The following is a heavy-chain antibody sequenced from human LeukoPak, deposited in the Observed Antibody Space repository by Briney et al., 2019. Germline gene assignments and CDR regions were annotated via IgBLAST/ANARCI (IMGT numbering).Heavy chain of an antibody. V-gene: IGHV3-11*01. CDR3: ARGSSDYQY. CDR2: ISSRGGTR. D-gene: IGHD3-22*01. J-gene: IGHJ4*02. Sequence: GGSLRLSCAASGFTFSDYYMNWIRQAPGKGLEWIAYISSRGGTRDCADSVKGRFTISRDNAKNSLHLQMNSLRAEDTAVYYCARGSSDYQYWGQGTLVTVSS. CDR1: GFTFSDYY.